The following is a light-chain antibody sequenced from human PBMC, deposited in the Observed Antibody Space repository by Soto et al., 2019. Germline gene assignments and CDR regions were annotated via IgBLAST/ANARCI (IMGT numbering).Light chain of an antibody. J-gene: IGKJ1*01. CDR2: DAS. CDR1: QSVRTS. V-gene: IGKV3-11*01. CDR3: QVRDVWPT. Sequence: IVLTQSPATLSLSPGERAALSCRASQSVRTSLAWYQHKPGQAPRLIIYDASKRAPGIPARFSGSGSGTDFTLTISCPEPEDFAVYYCQVRDVWPTFGQGTKVEIK.